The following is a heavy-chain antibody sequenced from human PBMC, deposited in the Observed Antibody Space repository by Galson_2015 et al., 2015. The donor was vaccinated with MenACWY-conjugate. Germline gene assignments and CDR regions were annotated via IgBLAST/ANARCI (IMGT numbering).Heavy chain of an antibody. V-gene: IGHV5-51*03. CDR3: ARRSARSHFDH. J-gene: IGHJ4*02. D-gene: IGHD6-6*01. Sequence: AEVKKPGESLRISCKGSGYSFTSYWIVWVRQLPGKGLELLGTMYPGDSDSRYSPPFQGQVTMSADQSINTAYLQWASLKSSDSAIYYCARRSARSHFDHWGQGTLVTVSS. CDR2: MYPGDSDS. CDR1: GYSFTSYW.